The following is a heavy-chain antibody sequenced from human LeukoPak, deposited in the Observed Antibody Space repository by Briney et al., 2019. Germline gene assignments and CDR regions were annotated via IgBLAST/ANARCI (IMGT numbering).Heavy chain of an antibody. Sequence: ASVKVSCKASGYTFTSYAMHWVRQAPGQRLEWMGWINAGNGNTRYSQEFQGRVTITRDTSASTAYMELSSLRSEDMAVYYCARVSYSSGWLDYWGQGTLVTVSS. V-gene: IGHV1-3*03. CDR2: INAGNGNT. J-gene: IGHJ4*02. D-gene: IGHD6-19*01. CDR3: ARVSYSSGWLDY. CDR1: GYTFTSYA.